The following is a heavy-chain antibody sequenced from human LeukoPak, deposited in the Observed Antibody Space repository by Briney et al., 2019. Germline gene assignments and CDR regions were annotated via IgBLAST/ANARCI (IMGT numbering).Heavy chain of an antibody. V-gene: IGHV1-24*01. Sequence: ASVKVSCKVSGYTLTELSMHWVRQAPGKGLEWMGGFDPEDGETIYAQKLQGRVTITADESTSTAYMELSSLRSEDMAVYYCARDPVTGTTENAFDIWGQGTMVTVSS. D-gene: IGHD1-20*01. CDR3: ARDPVTGTTENAFDI. CDR2: FDPEDGET. J-gene: IGHJ3*02. CDR1: GYTLTELS.